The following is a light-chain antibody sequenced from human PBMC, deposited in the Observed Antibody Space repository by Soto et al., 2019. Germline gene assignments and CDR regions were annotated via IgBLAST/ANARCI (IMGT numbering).Light chain of an antibody. Sequence: THPGAVCWSPGHSITISYTGTSSDVGGYYYVSWYQQHAGKDPKLMIYEVTNRPSGVTNRFSASKSDNTASLTISGLKAEEEADYYFSSYTISTKYVFGIGTKATAL. V-gene: IGLV2-14*01. CDR1: SSDVGGYYY. CDR3: SSYTISTKYV. CDR2: EVT. J-gene: IGLJ1*01.